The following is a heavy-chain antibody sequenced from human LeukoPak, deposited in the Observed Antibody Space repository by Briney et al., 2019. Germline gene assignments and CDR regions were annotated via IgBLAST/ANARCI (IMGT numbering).Heavy chain of an antibody. CDR1: GFPFRNAW. CDR2: VKIEADGGTA. V-gene: IGHV3-15*01. CDR3: GFGKYYFDS. D-gene: IGHD5-24*01. J-gene: IGHJ4*02. Sequence: GGSLRLSCVASGFPFRNAWMTWVRQAPGKGLVWVGLVKIEADGGTADYAASMKGRFIISREDSKITLRTQSCITCLWLQSLFLFGFGKYYFDSWGQGTLVTVPP.